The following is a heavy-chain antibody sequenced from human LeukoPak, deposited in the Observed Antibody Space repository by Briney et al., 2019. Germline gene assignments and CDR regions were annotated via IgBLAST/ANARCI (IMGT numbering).Heavy chain of an antibody. CDR2: ISGSGGST. D-gene: IGHD3-22*01. CDR1: GFTFSNYV. J-gene: IGHJ3*02. V-gene: IGHV3-23*01. Sequence: GGSLRLSCAASGFTFSNYVMSWVRQAPGKGLEWVSAISGSGGSTYYADSVKGRFTISRDNSKNTLYLQMNSLRAEDTAVYYCAGAGDYYDSSGADDAFDIWGQGTMVTVSS. CDR3: AGAGDYYDSSGADDAFDI.